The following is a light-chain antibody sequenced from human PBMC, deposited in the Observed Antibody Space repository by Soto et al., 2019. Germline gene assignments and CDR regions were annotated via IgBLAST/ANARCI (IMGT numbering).Light chain of an antibody. CDR2: DDS. CDR3: QKYNYFWA. CDR1: QSISSW. V-gene: IGKV1-5*01. J-gene: IGKJ1*01. Sequence: EIQMTQSPSSLSASVGDRSTITCRASQSISSWLAWYQQKPGKSPKLLIYDDSNLESGVPSRFSGGGSGTEFSLTISSLKPDDFETYYCQKYNYFWAFGQGTQVDIK.